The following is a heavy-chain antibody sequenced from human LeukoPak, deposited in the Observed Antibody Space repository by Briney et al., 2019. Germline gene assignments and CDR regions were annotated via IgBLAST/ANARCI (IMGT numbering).Heavy chain of an antibody. CDR1: GGSISSSSYY. V-gene: IGHV4-39*01. Sequence: TSETLSLTCTVSGGSISSSSYYWGWIRQPPGKGLEWIGSIYYSGSTYYNPSLKSRVTISVDTSKNQFSLKLSSVTAADTAVYYCARLHLSYYMDVWGKGTTVTVSS. CDR2: IYYSGST. CDR3: ARLHLSYYMDV. J-gene: IGHJ6*03.